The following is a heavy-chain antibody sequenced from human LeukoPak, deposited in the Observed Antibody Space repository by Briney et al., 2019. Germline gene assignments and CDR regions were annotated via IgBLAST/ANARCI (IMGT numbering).Heavy chain of an antibody. Sequence: GGSLRLSCPASGFTFSGYAMSWVRQAPGKGLEWVSAISGSGGSTYYADSVKGRFTISRDNSKNTLYLQMNSLRAEDTAVYYCAHEAASETGAFDIWGQGTIVTVSS. CDR2: ISGSGGST. D-gene: IGHD6-13*01. V-gene: IGHV3-23*01. J-gene: IGHJ3*02. CDR3: AHEAASETGAFDI. CDR1: GFTFSGYA.